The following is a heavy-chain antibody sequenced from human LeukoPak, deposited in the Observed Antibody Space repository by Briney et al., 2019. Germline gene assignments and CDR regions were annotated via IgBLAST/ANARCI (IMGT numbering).Heavy chain of an antibody. CDR1: GFIFSSYG. D-gene: IGHD4-17*01. CDR2: IWYDGSKS. CDR3: ASMTTVTLDDAFDI. J-gene: IGHJ3*02. Sequence: PGRSLRLSCAAPGFIFSSYGMHWVRQAPGKGLEWVALIWYDGSKSHHADPVKGRFTISRDNSKNTLYMQMNSLRAEDTAVYYCASMTTVTLDDAFDIWGQGTMVTVSS. V-gene: IGHV3-33*01.